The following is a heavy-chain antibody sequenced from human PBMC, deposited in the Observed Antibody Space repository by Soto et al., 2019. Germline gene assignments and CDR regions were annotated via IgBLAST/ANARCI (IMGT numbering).Heavy chain of an antibody. J-gene: IGHJ3*02. CDR2: IYYSGST. Sequence: SETLSLTCAVSGYSISSSNWWGWIRQPPGKGLEWIGYIYYSGSTYYNPSLKSRVTMSVDTSKNQFSLKLSSVTAVDTAVYYCARMRGGSTSSTPLFDIWGQGTMVTVSS. CDR3: ARMRGGSTSSTPLFDI. V-gene: IGHV4-28*01. D-gene: IGHD2-2*01. CDR1: GYSISSSNW.